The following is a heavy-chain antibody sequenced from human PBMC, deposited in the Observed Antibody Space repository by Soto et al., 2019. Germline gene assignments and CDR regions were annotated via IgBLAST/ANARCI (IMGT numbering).Heavy chain of an antibody. Sequence: GASVKVSCKASGYTFTGYYMHWVRQAPGQGLEWMGWINPNSGGTNYAQKFQGRVTMTRDTSISTAYMELSRLRSDDTAVYYCARDRYLVMVRGVTMDVWGQGTTVTVSS. J-gene: IGHJ6*02. V-gene: IGHV1-2*02. CDR1: GYTFTGYY. D-gene: IGHD3-10*01. CDR2: INPNSGGT. CDR3: ARDRYLVMVRGVTMDV.